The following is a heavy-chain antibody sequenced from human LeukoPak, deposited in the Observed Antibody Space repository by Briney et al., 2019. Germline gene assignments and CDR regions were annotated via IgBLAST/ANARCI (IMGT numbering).Heavy chain of an antibody. D-gene: IGHD3-22*01. Sequence: GGSLRLSCAASGFTFSSYSMNWVRQAPGKGLEWVSYISSSSSTIYYADSVKGRFTISRDNAKNSLYLQMNSLRAEDTAVYYCARDYLIEAFDIWGQGTMATVSS. V-gene: IGHV3-48*01. J-gene: IGHJ3*02. CDR1: GFTFSSYS. CDR3: ARDYLIEAFDI. CDR2: ISSSSSTI.